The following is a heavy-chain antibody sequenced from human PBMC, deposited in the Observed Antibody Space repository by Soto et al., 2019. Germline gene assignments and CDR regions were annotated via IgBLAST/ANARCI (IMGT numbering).Heavy chain of an antibody. V-gene: IGHV4-30-4*01. Sequence: PSETLSLTCTVSGGSISSGDYYWSWIRQPPGKGLEWIGYIYYSGSTYYNPSLKSRVTISVDTSKNQFSLKLSSVTAADTAVYYCASYGSGSYYNYYYGMDVWGQGTTATVSS. CDR2: IYYSGST. D-gene: IGHD3-10*01. CDR1: GGSISSGDYY. CDR3: ASYGSGSYYNYYYGMDV. J-gene: IGHJ6*02.